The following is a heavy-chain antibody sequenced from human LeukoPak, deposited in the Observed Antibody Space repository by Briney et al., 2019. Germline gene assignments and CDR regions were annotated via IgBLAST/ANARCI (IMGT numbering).Heavy chain of an antibody. CDR2: IRSKIYGGTP. CDR1: GFTFGDYA. V-gene: IGHV3-49*04. J-gene: IGHJ4*02. Sequence: GRSLRLSCTASGFTFGDYAMTWVRQAPGKGLEWVGFIRSKIYGGTPEYAASVKGRFTISRDDSKGVAYLQMNSLKTEDTALYYCTRDQTPYYWGQGTLVTVSS. CDR3: TRDQTPYY.